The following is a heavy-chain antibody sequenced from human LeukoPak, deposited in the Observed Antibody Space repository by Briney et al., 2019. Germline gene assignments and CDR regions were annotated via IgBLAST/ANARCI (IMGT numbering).Heavy chain of an antibody. V-gene: IGHV3-9*01. D-gene: IGHD5-18*01. CDR1: GFTFDDYA. J-gene: IGHJ4*02. CDR2: ISWNSGSI. CDR3: AKNLAGYGRTPRYYFDY. Sequence: GRSLRLSCAASGFTFDDYAMHWVRQAPGKGLEWVSGISWNSGSIGYADSVKGRFTISRDNAKNSLYLQMNSLRAEDTALYYCAKNLAGYGRTPRYYFDYWGQGTLVTVSS.